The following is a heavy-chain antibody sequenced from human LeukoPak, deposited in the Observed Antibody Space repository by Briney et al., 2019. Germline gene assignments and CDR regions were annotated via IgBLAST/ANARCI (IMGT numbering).Heavy chain of an antibody. J-gene: IGHJ4*02. Sequence: PGGSLRLSCTASGFTFSGFSMHWVRQAPGKGLEWLSYISTSSRSTYYADSAKGRFTISRDNAKNTLFLDMHSLRPGDSAVYYCARSAVRGVACDYWGQGTLLTVSS. V-gene: IGHV3-48*01. CDR3: ARSAVRGVACDY. D-gene: IGHD3-10*01. CDR1: GFTFSGFS. CDR2: ISTSSRST.